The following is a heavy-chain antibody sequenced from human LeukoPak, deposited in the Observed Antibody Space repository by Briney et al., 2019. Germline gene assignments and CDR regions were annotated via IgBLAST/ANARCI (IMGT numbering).Heavy chain of an antibody. J-gene: IGHJ4*02. Sequence: ASVKVSCKGSGYTFTKYAISWVRQAPGQGLEYMGWIDTNTGNPTYAQGFTGRFVFSLDTSVSTAYLQISSLKAEDSAIYFCANCYDRSGFFAYWGQGTLVTVSS. CDR3: ANCYDRSGFFAY. V-gene: IGHV7-4-1*02. D-gene: IGHD3-22*01. CDR2: IDTNTGNP. CDR1: GYTFTKYA.